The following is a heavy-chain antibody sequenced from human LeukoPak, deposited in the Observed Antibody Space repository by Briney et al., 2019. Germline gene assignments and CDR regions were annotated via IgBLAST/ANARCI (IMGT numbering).Heavy chain of an antibody. CDR3: AREDALWFGELLFDAFDI. Sequence: ASVKVSCKASGYTFTGYYMHWVRQAPGQGLEWMGWINPNSGGTNYAQKFQGRVTMTRDTSISTAYMELSRLRSDDTAVYYCAREDALWFGELLFDAFDIWGQGTMVTVSS. J-gene: IGHJ3*02. CDR2: INPNSGGT. V-gene: IGHV1-2*02. D-gene: IGHD3-10*01. CDR1: GYTFTGYY.